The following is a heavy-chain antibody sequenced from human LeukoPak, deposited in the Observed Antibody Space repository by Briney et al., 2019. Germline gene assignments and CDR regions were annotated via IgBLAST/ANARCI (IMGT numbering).Heavy chain of an antibody. V-gene: IGHV3-7*01. CDR2: IRQDGNEI. J-gene: IGHJ4*01. Sequence: GGSLRLSCVASGFSISTYWMSWVRQAPARGLEWVANIRQDGNEIHYLDSVKGRFTISRDNAKNSAYLQMNSLRAEDSAIYYCVRVVSGGSQAYWGRGTLVTVSS. CDR1: GFSISTYW. CDR3: VRVVSGGSQAY. D-gene: IGHD2-8*02.